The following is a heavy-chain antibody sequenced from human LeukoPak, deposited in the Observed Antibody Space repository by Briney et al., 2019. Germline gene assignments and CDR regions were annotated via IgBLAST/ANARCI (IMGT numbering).Heavy chain of an antibody. D-gene: IGHD3-10*02. J-gene: IGHJ6*04. Sequence: PGGSLRLSCIASGFTFSSDWMNWVRQAPGKGLEWVANINQDGSVTNYVDSVKGRFTISRDNAKNSLYLQMNSLRAEDTAVYYCAELGITMIGGVWGKGTTVTISS. V-gene: IGHV3-7*01. CDR1: GFTFSSDW. CDR2: INQDGSVT. CDR3: AELGITMIGGV.